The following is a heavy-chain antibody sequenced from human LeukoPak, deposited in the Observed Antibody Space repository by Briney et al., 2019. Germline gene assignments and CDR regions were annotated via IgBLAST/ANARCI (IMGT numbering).Heavy chain of an antibody. CDR1: GYSFTSYW. CDR2: IDPSDSYT. CDR3: ARHGQGLTGYSWFDP. D-gene: IGHD3-9*01. V-gene: IGHV5-10-1*01. Sequence: GESLKIPCKGSGYSFTSYWISWVRQMPGKGLEWMGRIDPSDSYTNYSPSFQGHVTISADKSISTAYLQWSSLKASDTAMYYCARHGQGLTGYSWFDPWGQGTLVTVSS. J-gene: IGHJ5*02.